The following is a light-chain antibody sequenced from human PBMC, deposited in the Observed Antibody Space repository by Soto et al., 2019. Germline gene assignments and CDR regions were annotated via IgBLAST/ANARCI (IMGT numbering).Light chain of an antibody. CDR2: DVI. Sequence: QSALTQPASVSGSPGQSITISCTGTSSDVGGYNYVSWYQQHPGKAPKLMIYDVINRPSGVSNRFSGSKSGNSASLTISGLHAEDEADYYCSSYTSSSTYVVFGGGTKLTVL. J-gene: IGLJ2*01. CDR1: SSDVGGYNY. CDR3: SSYTSSSTYVV. V-gene: IGLV2-14*03.